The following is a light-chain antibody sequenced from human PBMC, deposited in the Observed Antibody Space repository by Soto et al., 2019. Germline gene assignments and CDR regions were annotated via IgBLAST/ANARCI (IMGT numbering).Light chain of an antibody. Sequence: QSALTQPRSVSGSPGQSVTISCTGTSSDVGGYNYVSWYQQHPGKAPKLMIYDVSKRPSGVPDRFSVSKSGNKASLTISGLQADDESDYYCCSYAGSYPLVFGGGTKLTVL. V-gene: IGLV2-11*01. CDR1: SSDVGGYNY. CDR3: CSYAGSYPLV. CDR2: DVS. J-gene: IGLJ2*01.